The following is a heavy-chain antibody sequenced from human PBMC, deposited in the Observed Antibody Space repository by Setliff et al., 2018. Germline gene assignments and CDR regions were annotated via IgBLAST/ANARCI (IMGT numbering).Heavy chain of an antibody. D-gene: IGHD2-15*01. CDR1: GYNFITLG. V-gene: IGHV1-18*01. CDR2: ISPYSGKT. CDR3: ARGRGPDIVVTIPGDY. Sequence: ASVKVSCKTSGYNFITLGINRVRQAPGQGLEWVGWISPYSGKTDYAQKFQGRVIMTIDASTTTAYMELKTLRSDDTAVYYCARGRGPDIVVTIPGDYWGQGTQVTVSS. J-gene: IGHJ4*02.